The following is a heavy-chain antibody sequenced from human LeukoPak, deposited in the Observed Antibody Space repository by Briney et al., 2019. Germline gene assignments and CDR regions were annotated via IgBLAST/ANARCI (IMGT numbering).Heavy chain of an antibody. V-gene: IGHV3-7*01. CDR1: GFTFSSYW. J-gene: IGHJ4*02. CDR2: IRQDGSQK. D-gene: IGHD4-17*01. Sequence: GGSLRLSCAASGFTFSSYWMSWVRQAPGKGLEWVATIRQDGSQKYYVDSVKGRFTISRDNAKNSLYLQMNSLRAEDTAVYYCARESGSVTSEVDFDYWGQGALVTVSS. CDR3: ARESGSVTSEVDFDY.